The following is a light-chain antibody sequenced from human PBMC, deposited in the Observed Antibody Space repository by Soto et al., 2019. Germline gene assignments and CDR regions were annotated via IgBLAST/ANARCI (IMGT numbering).Light chain of an antibody. CDR1: QSIDTY. J-gene: IGKJ1*01. V-gene: IGKV1-39*01. CDR2: AAS. Sequence: IQMTQAPSHLSLHVQERVTITCRASQSIDTYLNWYQQKPGKAPKLLIYAASSLQSGVPSRFSGSGSGTDFTLTISSLQPEDFATYYCQQSYSTLWTFGQGTKVDIK. CDR3: QQSYSTLWT.